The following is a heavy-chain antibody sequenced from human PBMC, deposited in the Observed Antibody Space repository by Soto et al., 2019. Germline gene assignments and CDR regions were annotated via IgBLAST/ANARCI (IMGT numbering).Heavy chain of an antibody. V-gene: IGHV1-8*01. CDR1: GYTFTSYD. D-gene: IGHD3-16*01. CDR2: MNPNSGNT. Sequence: QVQLVQSGAEVKKPGASVKVSCKASGYTFTSYDINWVRQATGQGLEWMGWMNPNSGNTGYAQKFQGRVTMTRNTSISTAYMELSSLRSEDTAVYCCARGREGDAFYYYYGMDVWGQGTTVTVSS. J-gene: IGHJ6*02. CDR3: ARGREGDAFYYYYGMDV.